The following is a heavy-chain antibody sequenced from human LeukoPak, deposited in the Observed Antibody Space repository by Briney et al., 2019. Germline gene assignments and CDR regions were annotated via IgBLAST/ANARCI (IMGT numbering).Heavy chain of an antibody. CDR2: IYYTGCT. CDR3: ARRSGSGRRYHFDY. Sequence: SETLSLTCSVSGGSISSSSNYWGWIRQPPGKGLQWIGSIYYTGCTHHNPSLKSRVTISVDTSKNQFSLKMSSVTATDTAVYYCARRSGSGRRYHFDYWGEGTLVTVS. V-gene: IGHV4-39*01. CDR1: GGSISSSSNY. J-gene: IGHJ4*02. D-gene: IGHD3-10*01.